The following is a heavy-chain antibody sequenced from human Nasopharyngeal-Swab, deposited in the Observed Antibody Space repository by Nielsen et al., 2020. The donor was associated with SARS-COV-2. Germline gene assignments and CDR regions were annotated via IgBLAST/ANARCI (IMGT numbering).Heavy chain of an antibody. J-gene: IGHJ6*02. V-gene: IGHV2-26*01. D-gene: IGHD5-24*01. CDR2: FFSTGEP. Sequence: RQAPGKALEWLAHFFSTGEPSYSSSLKRRLTVSEDTSKSQVVLTMTNMDPADTATYYCARKMYYFHAMDVWGQGTTITVSS. CDR3: ARKMYYFHAMDV.